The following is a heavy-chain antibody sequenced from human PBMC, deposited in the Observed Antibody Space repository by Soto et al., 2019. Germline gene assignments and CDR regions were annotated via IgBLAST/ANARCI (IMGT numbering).Heavy chain of an antibody. CDR2: IKQDGSEK. Sequence: GGSLRLSCAASGFTFSSYWMSWVRQAPGKGLEWVANIKQDGSEKYYVDSVKGRFTISRDNAKNSLYLQMNSLRAEDTAVYYCAREKDGYSSTTFDYWGQGTLVTVSS. J-gene: IGHJ4*02. CDR1: GFTFSSYW. D-gene: IGHD1-1*01. V-gene: IGHV3-7*05. CDR3: AREKDGYSSTTFDY.